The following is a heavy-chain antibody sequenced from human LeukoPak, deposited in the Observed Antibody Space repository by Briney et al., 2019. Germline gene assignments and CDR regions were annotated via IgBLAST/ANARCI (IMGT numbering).Heavy chain of an antibody. V-gene: IGHV1-2*02. CDR1: GYTFTGYY. CDR2: INPNNGGT. J-gene: IGHJ4*02. Sequence: ASVQVSCKTSGYTFTGYYIHWVRQAPGQGLEWMGWINPNNGGTNYAQKFHGRVTMTRDTSISTAYMELSRLTSDDTAMYYCARAYCSAGDCYEFDYWGQVTLVTVSS. D-gene: IGHD2-15*01. CDR3: ARAYCSAGDCYEFDY.